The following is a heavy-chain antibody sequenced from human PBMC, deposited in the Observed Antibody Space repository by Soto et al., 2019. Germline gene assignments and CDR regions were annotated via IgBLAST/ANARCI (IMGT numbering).Heavy chain of an antibody. Sequence: QVQLVQSGAELKKPGASVKVSCKASGYTFSNYDMNWVRQATGQGPECIGWVNPNNGDTGYALKFQGRVTLTTDISTTTAYMELTSLRSEDTAIYYCAKVSRKGSAIDFDYWGQGTLITVSS. V-gene: IGHV1-8*01. J-gene: IGHJ4*02. CDR2: VNPNNGDT. D-gene: IGHD3-10*01. CDR3: AKVSRKGSAIDFDY. CDR1: GYTFSNYD.